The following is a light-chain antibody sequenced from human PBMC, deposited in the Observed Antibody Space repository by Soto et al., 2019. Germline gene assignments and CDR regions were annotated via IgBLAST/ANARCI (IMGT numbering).Light chain of an antibody. Sequence: QSVLTQPPSASGTPGQRVTISCSCSSSNIGSNTVTWYQQLPGTAPQLLMYSNSHRPSGVPDRFSGSTSGTSASLAISGLQSEDEANYYCATWDASLNGYVLGTGTKLT. V-gene: IGLV1-44*01. J-gene: IGLJ1*01. CDR1: SSNIGSNT. CDR3: ATWDASLNGYV. CDR2: SNS.